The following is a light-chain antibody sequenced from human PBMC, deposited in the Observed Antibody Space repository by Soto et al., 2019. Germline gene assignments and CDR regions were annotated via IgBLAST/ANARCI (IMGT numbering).Light chain of an antibody. CDR3: QQYNSYSRT. J-gene: IGKJ1*01. CDR2: KAS. Sequence: IQMTQSPSSVSASVGDRVTITCRASQGISSYLAWYQQKPGKAPKLLIYKASSLESGVPSRFSGSGSGTEFTLTISSLQPDDFATYYCQQYNSYSRTFGQGTKVDIK. V-gene: IGKV1-5*03. CDR1: QGISSY.